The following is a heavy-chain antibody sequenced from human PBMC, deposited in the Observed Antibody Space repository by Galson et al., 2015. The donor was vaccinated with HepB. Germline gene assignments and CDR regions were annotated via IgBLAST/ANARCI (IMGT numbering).Heavy chain of an antibody. Sequence: SLRLSCAASGFTFSSYGMHWVRQAPGKGLEWVAVIWYDGSNKYYADSVKDRFTISRDNSKNTLYLQMNSLRAEDTAVYYCAVLWFRELPRGDYWGQGTLVTVSS. CDR2: IWYDGSNK. CDR1: GFTFSSYG. J-gene: IGHJ4*02. V-gene: IGHV3-33*01. D-gene: IGHD3-10*01. CDR3: AVLWFRELPRGDY.